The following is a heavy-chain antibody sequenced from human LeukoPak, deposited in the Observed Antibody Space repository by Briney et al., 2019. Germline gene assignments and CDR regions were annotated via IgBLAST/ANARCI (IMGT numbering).Heavy chain of an antibody. CDR1: GFTFSSYA. CDR3: AKDLEDIVVVPAASFDP. Sequence: GGPLRLSCAASGFTFSSYAMSWVRQAPGKGLEWVSAISGSSGSTYYADSVKGRFTISRDNSKNTLYLQMNSLRAEDTAVYYCAKDLEDIVVVPAASFDPWGQGTLVTVSS. V-gene: IGHV3-23*01. CDR2: ISGSSGST. D-gene: IGHD2-2*01. J-gene: IGHJ5*02.